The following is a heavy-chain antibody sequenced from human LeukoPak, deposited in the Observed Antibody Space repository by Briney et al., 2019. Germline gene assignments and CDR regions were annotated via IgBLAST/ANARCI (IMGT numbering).Heavy chain of an antibody. Sequence: ASVKVSCKASGYTFSGYYMHWVRQAPGQGLEWMGWINPNSGGTNYAQKFQGRVTMTRDTSISTAYMELSSLRSEDTAVYYCALYYYDSSGYQIDAFDIWGQGTMVTVSS. CDR1: GYTFSGYY. CDR3: ALYYYDSSGYQIDAFDI. D-gene: IGHD3-22*01. V-gene: IGHV1-2*02. CDR2: INPNSGGT. J-gene: IGHJ3*02.